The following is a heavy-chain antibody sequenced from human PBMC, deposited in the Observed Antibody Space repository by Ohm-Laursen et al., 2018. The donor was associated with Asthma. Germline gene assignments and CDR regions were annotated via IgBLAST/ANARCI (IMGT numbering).Heavy chain of an antibody. CDR2: ISSSSSYI. V-gene: IGHV3-21*01. J-gene: IGHJ4*02. Sequence: SLRLSCAASGFTFSSYSMNWVRQAPGKGLEWVSSISSSSSYIYYADSVKGRFTISRDNSKNTLYLQMNSLRAEDTAVYYCAKDVSRIAVAGTPDYWGQGTLVTVSS. CDR1: GFTFSSYS. D-gene: IGHD6-19*01. CDR3: AKDVSRIAVAGTPDY.